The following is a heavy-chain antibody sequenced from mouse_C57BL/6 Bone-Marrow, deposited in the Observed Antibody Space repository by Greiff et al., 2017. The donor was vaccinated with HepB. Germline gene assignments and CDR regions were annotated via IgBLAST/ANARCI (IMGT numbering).Heavy chain of an antibody. J-gene: IGHJ4*01. CDR3: ARDVYGNYGAMDY. V-gene: IGHV1-4*01. CDR2: INPSSGYT. D-gene: IGHD2-1*01. CDR1: GYTFTSYT. Sequence: QVQLQQSGAELARPGASVKMSCKASGYTFTSYTMHWVKQRPGQGLEWIGYINPSSGYTKYNQKFKDKATLTADKSSSTAYMQLSSLTSEDSAIYYCARDVYGNYGAMDYWGQGTSVTVSS.